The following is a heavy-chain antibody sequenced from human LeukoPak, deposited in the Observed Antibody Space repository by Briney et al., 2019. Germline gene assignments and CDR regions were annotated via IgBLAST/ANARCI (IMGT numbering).Heavy chain of an antibody. D-gene: IGHD2-21*02. V-gene: IGHV1-18*01. CDR1: GYTFTSYG. Sequence: ASVKVSCKASGYTFTSYGISWVRQAPGQGLEWMGWISAYNGNTNYAQKLQGRVTMTTDTSTSTAYMELRSLRSDDTAVYYCARDSLVTATPGTFDIWGQGTMVTVSS. J-gene: IGHJ3*02. CDR2: ISAYNGNT. CDR3: ARDSLVTATPGTFDI.